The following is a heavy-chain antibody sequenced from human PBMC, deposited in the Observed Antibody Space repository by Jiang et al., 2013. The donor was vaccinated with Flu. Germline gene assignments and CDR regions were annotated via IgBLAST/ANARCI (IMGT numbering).Heavy chain of an antibody. D-gene: IGHD2-21*02. J-gene: IGHJ6*02. CDR2: IHNSGTT. CDR3: ARSYCGGDCYSMFGYSYYGMDV. Sequence: GSGLVKPSETLSLICTVSGGSISSSSHYWDWIRQPPGKGLEWIGYIHNSGTTNYNPSLKSRVTISIDTSTNQFSLKLISVTAPDTAVYYCARSYCGGDCYSMFGYSYYGMDVWGQGTTVTVSS. CDR1: GGSISSSSHY. V-gene: IGHV4-61*05.